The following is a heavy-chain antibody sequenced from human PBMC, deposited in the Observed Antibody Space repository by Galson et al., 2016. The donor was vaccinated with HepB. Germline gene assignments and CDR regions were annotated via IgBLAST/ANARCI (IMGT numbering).Heavy chain of an antibody. D-gene: IGHD3-16*02. CDR1: GFTLSSYA. CDR3: AKDPFYDYVWGSYLQN. Sequence: SLRLSCAASGFTLSSYAMHWVRQVPGKGLQWVALIAYDGSNKFADSVKGRFTISRDNSKNTLYLQMNSLRAEDTAVYYCAKDPFYDYVWGSYLQNWGQGTLVIVSS. CDR2: IAYDGSNK. V-gene: IGHV3-30*04. J-gene: IGHJ4*02.